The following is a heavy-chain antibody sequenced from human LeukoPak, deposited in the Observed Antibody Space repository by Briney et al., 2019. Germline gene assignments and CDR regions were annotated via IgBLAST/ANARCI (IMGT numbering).Heavy chain of an antibody. CDR3: ARGVVFRRSTPYFDQ. CDR2: INAGGFT. D-gene: IGHD3-22*01. CDR1: GGSISSSSYY. Sequence: PSETLSLTCTVSGGSISSSSYYWNWIRQSPGKGLEWIGEINAGGFTYYKSSLRSRVTISRDMSKNQISLNVTSVTATDTSMYLCARGVVFRRSTPYFDQWGQGALVTVTS. J-gene: IGHJ4*02. V-gene: IGHV4-39*07.